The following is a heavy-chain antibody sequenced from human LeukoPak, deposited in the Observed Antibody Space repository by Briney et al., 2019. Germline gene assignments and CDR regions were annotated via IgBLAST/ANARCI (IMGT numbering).Heavy chain of an antibody. D-gene: IGHD2-15*01. CDR2: MYYSGST. CDR1: GGSVSSGSYY. CDR3: ARAGYCSGGRCYPGWFDP. V-gene: IGHV4-61*01. J-gene: IGHJ5*02. Sequence: SETLSLTCTVSGGSVSSGSYYWSWIRQPPGKGLEWIGYMYYSGSTKYNPSLKSRVTISVDTSKNQFSLKLSSVTAADTAVYYCARAGYCSGGRCYPGWFDPWGQGTLVTVSS.